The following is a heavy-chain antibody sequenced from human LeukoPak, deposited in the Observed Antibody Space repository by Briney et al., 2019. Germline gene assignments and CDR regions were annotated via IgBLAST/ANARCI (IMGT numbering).Heavy chain of an antibody. CDR2: LSHDGTKK. D-gene: IGHD3-10*01. V-gene: IGHV3-30*03. CDR1: GFTFITYG. Sequence: GRSLRLSCVASGFTFITYGMHWVRQAPGKGLEWVAGLSHDGTKKYYADSVKGRFTISRDNSKNTLYLQMSSLRAEDTAVYYCASGFLRNWYYLGDYWGQGTLVTVSS. J-gene: IGHJ4*02. CDR3: ASGFLRNWYYLGDY.